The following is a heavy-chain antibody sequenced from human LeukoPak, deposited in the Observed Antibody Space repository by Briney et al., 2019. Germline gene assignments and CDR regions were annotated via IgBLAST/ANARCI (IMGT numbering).Heavy chain of an antibody. CDR3: AKGKELGSAFDI. D-gene: IGHD7-27*01. CDR2: ISGSGGST. CDR1: GFTFSSYS. J-gene: IGHJ3*02. V-gene: IGHV3-23*01. Sequence: GGSLRLSCAASGFTFSSYSMNWVRQAPGKGLEWVSAISGSGGSTYYADSVKGRFTISRDNSKNTLYLQMNSLRAEDTAVYYCAKGKELGSAFDIWGQGTMVTVSS.